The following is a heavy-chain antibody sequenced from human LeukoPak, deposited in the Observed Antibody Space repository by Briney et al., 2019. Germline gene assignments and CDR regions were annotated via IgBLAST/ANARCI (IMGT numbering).Heavy chain of an antibody. D-gene: IGHD2-2*01. CDR3: ARLGYCSSTSCYDYYYKDV. CDR2: ISSSGSTI. Sequence: TGGSLRLSCAASGFTFSDYYMSWIRQAPGKGLEWVSYISSSGSTIYYADSVKGRFTISRDNAKNSLYLQMNSLRAEDTAVYYCARLGYCSSTSCYDYYYKDVWGKGTTVTVSS. CDR1: GFTFSDYY. J-gene: IGHJ6*03. V-gene: IGHV3-11*04.